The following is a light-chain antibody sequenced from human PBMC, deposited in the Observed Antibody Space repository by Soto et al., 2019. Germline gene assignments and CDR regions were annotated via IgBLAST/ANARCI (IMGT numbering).Light chain of an antibody. CDR2: SNN. V-gene: IGLV1-44*01. CDR3: AAWDDSLNAVV. CDR1: SSNIGSNT. Sequence: QSVLTQPPSASGTPGQRVTISCSGSSSNIGSNTVNWYQQLPGTAPKLLIHSNNQRPSGVPDRFSGSRSDTSASLAISGLQSEDEADYYCAAWDDSLNAVVFGGGTKLTVL. J-gene: IGLJ2*01.